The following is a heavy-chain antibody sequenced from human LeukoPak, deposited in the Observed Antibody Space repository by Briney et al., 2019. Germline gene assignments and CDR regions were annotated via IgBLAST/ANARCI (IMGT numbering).Heavy chain of an antibody. Sequence: GGSLRLSCAASGFIFSSYAMNWVRQAPGKGLEWVSSISGSSDGTYYADSVKGRFTISRDNSKNTLYLQMNSLRAEDAAVYYCARGGVVGAFDIWGQGTMVTVSS. CDR1: GFIFSSYA. CDR2: ISGSSDGT. D-gene: IGHD3-22*01. CDR3: ARGGVVGAFDI. J-gene: IGHJ3*02. V-gene: IGHV3-23*01.